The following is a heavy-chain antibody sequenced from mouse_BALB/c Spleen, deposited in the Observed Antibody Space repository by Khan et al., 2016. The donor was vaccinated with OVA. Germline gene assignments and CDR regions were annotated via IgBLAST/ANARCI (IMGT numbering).Heavy chain of an antibody. Sequence: EVNLLEPGGDLVRPGGSLKLSCAASAFTFSAYGMSWVRQSPDKRLEWVATINSDGYYIYYPDILKGRFFISSDKDKKPRYLPIGSLKAEDTARYYCANHLTGSFAYWGQGTLVTVSA. CDR1: AFTFSAYG. D-gene: IGHD4-1*01. J-gene: IGHJ3*01. V-gene: IGHV5-6*01. CDR3: ANHLTGSFAY. CDR2: INSDGYYI.